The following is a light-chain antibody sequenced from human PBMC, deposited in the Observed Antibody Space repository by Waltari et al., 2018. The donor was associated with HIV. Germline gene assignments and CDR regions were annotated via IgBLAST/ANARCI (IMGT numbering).Light chain of an antibody. Sequence: SSELPQPPSMSVSPGQTARITCSGDALPTHYAYWYQQKSGRPPVLIIVTDTYRPSGIPERFSGSTSGTTATLTISDVQAGDEADYYCQSTDTAGTVGVFGGGTKLT. J-gene: IGLJ3*02. V-gene: IGLV3-25*03. CDR1: ALPTHY. CDR2: TDT. CDR3: QSTDTAGTVGV.